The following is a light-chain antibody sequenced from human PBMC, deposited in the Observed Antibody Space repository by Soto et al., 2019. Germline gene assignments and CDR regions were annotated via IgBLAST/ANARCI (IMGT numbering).Light chain of an antibody. Sequence: ANQVTQSPSSLSASLGDRVTITCRASQGIGHDLGWYQQKPGRAPKLLIYKASSLESGVPARFSGSGSGTEFTLTISSLQPDDFATYYCQQYNGFPWTFGQGTKVDIK. CDR1: QGIGHD. V-gene: IGKV1-13*02. CDR2: KAS. J-gene: IGKJ1*01. CDR3: QQYNGFPWT.